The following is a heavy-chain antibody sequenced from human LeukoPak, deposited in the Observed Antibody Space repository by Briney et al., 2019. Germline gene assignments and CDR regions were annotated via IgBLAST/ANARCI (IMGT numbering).Heavy chain of an antibody. D-gene: IGHD6-13*01. CDR1: GGSISSYY. CDR2: TFNSGT. CDR3: ARELGRLVDY. V-gene: IGHV4-59*06. J-gene: IGHJ4*02. Sequence: SETLSLTCTVSGGSISSYYWSWIRQAPGKGLEWIGYTFNSGTPYNPSLRGRVTMSVDTSKNQFSLKLSSVTAADTAVYYCARELGRLVDYWGQGTLVTVSP.